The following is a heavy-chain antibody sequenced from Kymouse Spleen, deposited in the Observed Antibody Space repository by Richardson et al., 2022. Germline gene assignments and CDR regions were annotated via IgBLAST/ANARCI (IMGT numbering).Heavy chain of an antibody. D-gene: IGHD6-19*01. CDR1: GGSFSGYY. CDR3: ARKGWNYFDY. V-gene: IGHV4-34*01. CDR2: INHSGST. Sequence: QVQLQQWGAGLLKPSETLSLTCAVYGGSFSGYYWSWIRQPPGKGLEWIGEINHSGSTNYNPSLKSRVTISVDTSKNQFSLKLSSVTAADTAVYYCARKGWNYFDYWGQGTLVTVSS. J-gene: IGHJ4*02.